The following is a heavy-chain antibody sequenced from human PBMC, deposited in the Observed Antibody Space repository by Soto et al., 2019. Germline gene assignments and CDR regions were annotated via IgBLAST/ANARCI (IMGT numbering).Heavy chain of an antibody. V-gene: IGHV1-18*01. CDR2: ISGNTGDT. CDR1: GYTFVNYG. D-gene: IGHD6-25*01. CDR3: ARSLFDGRITSGYEY. Sequence: GASVKVSCKASGYTFVNYGISWVRQAPGQGLEWVAWISGNTGDTHYVQKLQDRVTLTTDTSTNTVYMELRSLGSDDTAVYYCARSLFDGRITSGYEYWGEGPLVPVS. J-gene: IGHJ4*02.